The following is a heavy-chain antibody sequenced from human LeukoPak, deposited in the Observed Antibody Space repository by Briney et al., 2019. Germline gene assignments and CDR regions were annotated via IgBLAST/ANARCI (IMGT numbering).Heavy chain of an antibody. CDR3: ARGYCSGGSCYSVENWFDP. J-gene: IGHJ5*02. Sequence: EASVKVSCKAAGYTFTGYYMFWVRQAPGQGLEWMGRINPNSGGTNYAQKFQGRVTMTRDTSISTAYMKLSRLRSDDTAVYYCARGYCSGGSCYSVENWFDPGGQGTLVTVS. CDR1: GYTFTGYY. V-gene: IGHV1-2*06. CDR2: INPNSGGT. D-gene: IGHD2-15*01.